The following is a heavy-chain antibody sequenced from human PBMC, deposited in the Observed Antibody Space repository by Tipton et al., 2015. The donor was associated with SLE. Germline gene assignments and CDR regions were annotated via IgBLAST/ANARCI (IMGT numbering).Heavy chain of an antibody. CDR2: IYTSGST. D-gene: IGHD4-17*01. CDR3: ARGDIASVTTGGYFDY. V-gene: IGHV4-61*02. CDR1: GGSISSGSYS. Sequence: TLSLTCTVSGGSISSGSYSWIWIRQPAGKELEWIGRIYTSGSTNYNPSLKSRVTISVDTPKNQFSLKLSSVTAADTAVYYCARGDIASVTTGGYFDYWGQGALVTVSS. J-gene: IGHJ4*02.